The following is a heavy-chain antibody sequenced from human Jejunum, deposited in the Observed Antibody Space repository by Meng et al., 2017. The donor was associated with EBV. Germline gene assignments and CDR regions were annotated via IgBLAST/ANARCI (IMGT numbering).Heavy chain of an antibody. CDR2: ISAGSGDT. CDR3: ARGSSWNRGDY. Sequence: QSHPLQSGGKVKKPGAQVKVACKASGYTLTNYALHWVRQAPGQGLEWMGYISAGSGDTKNSQKFQGRVTFTRDTSASTVYMELSSLRSEDTAMYYCARGSSWNRGDYWGQGTLVTVSS. V-gene: IGHV1-3*01. D-gene: IGHD6-13*01. J-gene: IGHJ4*02. CDR1: GYTLTNYA.